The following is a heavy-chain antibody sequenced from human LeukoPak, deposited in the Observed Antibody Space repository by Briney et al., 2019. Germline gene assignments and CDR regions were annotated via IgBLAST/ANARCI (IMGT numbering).Heavy chain of an antibody. V-gene: IGHV3-23*01. D-gene: IGHD2-21*02. CDR3: VKDWRDESNCGGDCLQY. Sequence: GGSLRLSCVASGFTFSAHSMTWVRQAPGKGLDWVSSISVSGGGTYYADSVRGRFTISRDNSKSTLYLHMNSLRAEDTAVYYCVKDWRDESNCGGDCLQYWGQGTLVTVSS. CDR1: GFTFSAHS. J-gene: IGHJ4*02. CDR2: ISVSGGGT.